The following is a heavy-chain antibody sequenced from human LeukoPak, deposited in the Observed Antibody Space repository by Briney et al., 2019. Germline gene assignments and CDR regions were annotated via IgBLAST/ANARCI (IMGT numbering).Heavy chain of an antibody. J-gene: IGHJ6*03. Sequence: PSETLSLTCTVSGGSIDTVALYWGWVRQPPEKGLEWIGTIYDSENEFHNPSLNTRVTISADTSKNQFSLKLNSVTAADTAIYYCARQISDYYYYYMDVWGEGITVTVSS. CDR1: GGSIDTVALY. CDR3: ARQISDYYYYYMDV. CDR2: IYDSENE. V-gene: IGHV4-39*01. D-gene: IGHD2/OR15-2a*01.